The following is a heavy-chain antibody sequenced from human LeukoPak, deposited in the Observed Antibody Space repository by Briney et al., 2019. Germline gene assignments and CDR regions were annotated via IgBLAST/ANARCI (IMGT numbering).Heavy chain of an antibody. Sequence: GGSLRLSCAASGFTFSDYYMSWIRQAPGKGLEWVSYISSSGSTIYYADSVKGRFTISRDNAKNSLYLQMNSLRAEDTAVYYCARDGCSSTSCYLPGAFDPWGQGTLATVSS. V-gene: IGHV3-11*01. J-gene: IGHJ5*02. CDR2: ISSSGSTI. CDR3: ARDGCSSTSCYLPGAFDP. CDR1: GFTFSDYY. D-gene: IGHD2-2*01.